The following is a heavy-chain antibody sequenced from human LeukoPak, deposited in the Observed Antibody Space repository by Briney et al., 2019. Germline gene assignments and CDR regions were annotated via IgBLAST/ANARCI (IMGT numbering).Heavy chain of an antibody. CDR2: ISYDGSSK. Sequence: GRSLRLSCAASGFTFSIYGMHWVRQAPDKRLEWVSVISYDGSSKSYADSVKGRFTISRDNSKNTVYLQINSLRAEDTAVYYCARDQGGSRLDYWGQGTLVIVSS. CDR3: ARDQGGSRLDY. J-gene: IGHJ4*02. V-gene: IGHV3-30-3*01. D-gene: IGHD1-26*01. CDR1: GFTFSIYG.